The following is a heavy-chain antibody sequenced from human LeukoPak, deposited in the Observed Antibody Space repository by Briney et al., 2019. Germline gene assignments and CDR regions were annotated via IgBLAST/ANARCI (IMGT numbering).Heavy chain of an antibody. CDR1: GLTLRNVL. V-gene: IGHV3-15*07. CDR3: AQGSGQYYEY. J-gene: IGHJ4*02. CDR2: IKGKSAGGTT. D-gene: IGHD3-22*01. Sequence: PGGSLRLSCSVSGLTLRNVLMNWVRQAPEKGLEWVGRIKGKSAGGTTDFAAPVKGRFTISRDDSKNTLYLEMNSLTSEDTAVYYCAQGSGQYYEYWGQGTLVTVSS.